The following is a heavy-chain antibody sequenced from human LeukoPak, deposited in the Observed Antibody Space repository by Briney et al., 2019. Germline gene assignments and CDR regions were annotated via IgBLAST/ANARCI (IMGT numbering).Heavy chain of an antibody. CDR3: ARELAVAGTQGLDY. J-gene: IGHJ4*02. V-gene: IGHV4-4*07. D-gene: IGHD6-19*01. Sequence: SETLSLTCTVSGGSISSYYWSWIRQPAGKGLEWIGRIYTSGSTNYNPSLESRVTMSVDTSKNQFSLKLSSVTAADTAVYYCARELAVAGTQGLDYWGQGTLVTVSS. CDR2: IYTSGST. CDR1: GGSISSYY.